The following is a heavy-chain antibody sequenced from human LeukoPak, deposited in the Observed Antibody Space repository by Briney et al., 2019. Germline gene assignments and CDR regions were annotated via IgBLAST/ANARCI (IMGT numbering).Heavy chain of an antibody. Sequence: GGSLRLSCTASGFTFSSYTMTWVRQAPGKGLKWVSTITTGDGNTYYADSVKGRFTVSRDDSKNTLYLQMNSLRAEGTAVYYCAKDGGLWVSAHWGDSWGRGTLVTVSS. CDR2: ITTGDGNT. CDR1: GFTFSSYT. CDR3: AKDGGLWVSAHWGDS. V-gene: IGHV3-23*01. J-gene: IGHJ4*02. D-gene: IGHD7-27*01.